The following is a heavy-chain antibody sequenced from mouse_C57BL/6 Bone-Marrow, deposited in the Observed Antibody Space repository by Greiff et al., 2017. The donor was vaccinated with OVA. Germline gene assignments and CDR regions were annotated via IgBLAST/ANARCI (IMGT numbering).Heavy chain of an antibody. CDR3: ARWFLYFDY. Sequence: QVQLQQSGAELVRPGTSVKMSCKASGYTFTNYWIGWAKQRPGHGLEWIGDIYPGGGYTNYTEKFKGKATLTADKSSSTADMQFSSLTSEDSAIYYCARWFLYFDYWGQGTTLTVSS. CDR2: IYPGGGYT. CDR1: GYTFTNYW. D-gene: IGHD2-2*01. V-gene: IGHV1-63*01. J-gene: IGHJ2*01.